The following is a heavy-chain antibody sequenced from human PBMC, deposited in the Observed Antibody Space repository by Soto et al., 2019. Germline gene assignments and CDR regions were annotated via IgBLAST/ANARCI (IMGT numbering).Heavy chain of an antibody. D-gene: IGHD3-10*01. Sequence: SVKVSCKASGGTFSIYAISGVRQSPGQGLEWMGGIIPIFGTANYAQKFQGRVTITADESTSTAYMELSSLRSEDTAVYYCAIYGSGSYYDWGQGTLVTVSS. CDR2: IIPIFGTA. CDR1: GGTFSIYA. V-gene: IGHV1-69*13. CDR3: AIYGSGSYYD. J-gene: IGHJ4*02.